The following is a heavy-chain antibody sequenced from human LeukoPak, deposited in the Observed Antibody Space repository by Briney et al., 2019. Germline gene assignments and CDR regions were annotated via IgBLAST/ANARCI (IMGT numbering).Heavy chain of an antibody. CDR2: ISSRGSTI. Sequence: GSLRLPCAASGFPFSDYYMSWTGQAPGKGQEWVSYISSRGSTIYYADSVKGRFTISRDNAKNSLYLQLTSLRAGDTALYYCARDRAYSSSCLAYWGQGTLVTVSS. V-gene: IGHV3-11*01. CDR3: ARDRAYSSSCLAY. CDR1: GFPFSDYY. D-gene: IGHD6-13*01. J-gene: IGHJ4*02.